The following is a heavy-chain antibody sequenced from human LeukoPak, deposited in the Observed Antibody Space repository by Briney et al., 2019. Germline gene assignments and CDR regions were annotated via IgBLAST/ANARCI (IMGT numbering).Heavy chain of an antibody. CDR1: GFTFSSYW. V-gene: IGHV3-7*01. CDR2: IKQDGSEK. J-gene: IGHJ6*03. CDR3: ARDLTDFDWPYYYYYYYMDV. Sequence: GGSLRLSCAASGFTFSSYWMSWVRQAPGKGLEWVANIKQDGSEKYYVDSVKGRFTISRDNAKNSLYLQMNSLRAGDTAVYYCARDLTDFDWPYYYYYYYMDVWGKGTTVTVSS. D-gene: IGHD3-9*01.